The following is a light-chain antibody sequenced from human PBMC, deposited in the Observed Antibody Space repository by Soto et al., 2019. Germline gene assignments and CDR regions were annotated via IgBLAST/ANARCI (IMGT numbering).Light chain of an antibody. CDR3: QQRSNWPWR. J-gene: IGKJ1*01. CDR1: QRVSSY. Sequence: EIVLTQSPSTLSLSREERGTLWSRASQRVSSYLAWYQQKPGQAPRLLIYDASNRATDIPARFSGSGSGTDFTLTISSLEPEDFAVYYCQQRSNWPWRFGQGTKVDIK. V-gene: IGKV3-11*01. CDR2: DAS.